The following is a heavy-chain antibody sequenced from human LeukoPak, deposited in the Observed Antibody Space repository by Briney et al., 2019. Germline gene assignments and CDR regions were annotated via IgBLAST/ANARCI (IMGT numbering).Heavy chain of an antibody. D-gene: IGHD5-18*01. CDR3: ARDLYPPLDTAMFGVMGY. CDR2: ISYDGSNK. Sequence: GGSLRLSCAASGFTFSSYGMHWVRQAPGKGLEWVAVISYDGSNKYYADSVKGRFTISRDNSKNTLYLQMNSLRAEDTAVYYCARDLYPPLDTAMFGVMGYWGQGTLVTVSS. J-gene: IGHJ4*02. CDR1: GFTFSSYG. V-gene: IGHV3-30*03.